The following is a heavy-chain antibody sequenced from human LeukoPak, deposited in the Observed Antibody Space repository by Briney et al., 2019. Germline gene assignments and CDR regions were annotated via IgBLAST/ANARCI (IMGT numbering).Heavy chain of an antibody. V-gene: IGHV4-39*01. J-gene: IGHJ4*02. CDR2: WHHSGIT. D-gene: IGHD3-10*01. Sequence: SETLSLTCTVSGASIISGNYFWGWVRQPPGKRLEWIGSWHHSGITDYNPSLKSRVTIVAATSKNQFSLKLASVAAADAAVYFCTRQYEFWGQGTLVTVSS. CDR3: TRQYEF. CDR1: GASIISGNYF.